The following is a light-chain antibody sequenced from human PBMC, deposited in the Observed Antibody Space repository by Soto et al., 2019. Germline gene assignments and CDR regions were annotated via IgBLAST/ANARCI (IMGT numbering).Light chain of an antibody. CDR1: QDISNY. Sequence: DIQMTQSPSSLSASVGDRVTITCQASQDISNYLNWYQQKPGKAPKLLIYDASNLETGVPSRFSGSGSGTDFTFTISRLQPEDIATDYCQQYDNLPPFTFGPGTIVDIK. J-gene: IGKJ3*01. CDR2: DAS. V-gene: IGKV1-33*01. CDR3: QQYDNLPPFT.